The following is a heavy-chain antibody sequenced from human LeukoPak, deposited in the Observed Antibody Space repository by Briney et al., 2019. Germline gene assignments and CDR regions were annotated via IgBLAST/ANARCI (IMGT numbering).Heavy chain of an antibody. Sequence: GGSLRLSCAASGFTFSNYNMNWVRQAPGKGLEWVSYISSSSTNIYYTDSGKGRFTISRDNAKNSLSLQMNSLRAEDTAVYYCARDDTAVAGTELDYWGQGTLVTVSS. CDR3: ARDDTAVAGTELDY. CDR2: ISSSSTNI. V-gene: IGHV3-21*01. D-gene: IGHD6-19*01. CDR1: GFTFSNYN. J-gene: IGHJ4*02.